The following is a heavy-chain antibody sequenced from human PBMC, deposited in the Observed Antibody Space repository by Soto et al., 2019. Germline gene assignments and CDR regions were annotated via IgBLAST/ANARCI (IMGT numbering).Heavy chain of an antibody. CDR1: GFTFGDYA. D-gene: IGHD3-3*01. Sequence: GGSLRLSCTASGFTFGDYAMSWVRQAPGKGLEWVGFIRSKAYGGTQEYAASVKGRFTISRDDSKSIAYLQMNSLKTEDTAVYYCTRSRVGMGYEFWTLCDPTNNSMDVWGQGTTVTVSS. CDR2: IRSKAYGGTQ. CDR3: TRSRVGMGYEFWTLCDPTNNSMDV. V-gene: IGHV3-49*04. J-gene: IGHJ6*02.